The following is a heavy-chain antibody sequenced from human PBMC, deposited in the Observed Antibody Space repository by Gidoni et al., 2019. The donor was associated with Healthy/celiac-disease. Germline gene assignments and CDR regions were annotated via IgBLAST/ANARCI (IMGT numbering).Heavy chain of an antibody. Sequence: EVQLVESGGALVQPGRSLRLSCAASGFTFDDYAMHWGRQAPGKGLEGVSGISWNSGSIGYADSVKGRFTISRDNAKNSLYLQMNSLRAEDTALYYCAKDGRWLQLGGWFDPWGQGTLVTVSS. CDR2: ISWNSGSI. V-gene: IGHV3-9*01. D-gene: IGHD5-12*01. CDR1: GFTFDDYA. CDR3: AKDGRWLQLGGWFDP. J-gene: IGHJ5*02.